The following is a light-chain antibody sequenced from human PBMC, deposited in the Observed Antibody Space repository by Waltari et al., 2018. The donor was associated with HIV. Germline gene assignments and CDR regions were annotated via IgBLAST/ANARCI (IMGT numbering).Light chain of an antibody. CDR3: QQYYNWPPSWT. J-gene: IGKJ1*01. V-gene: IGKV4-1*01. Sequence: DIEVTQSPDSLAVSLGERATINCKSSQSVLYRSNNRNYLAWFQQKPGQSPKLLISWASARESGVPARFSGGGSGTEFTLTISSLQSDDFAVYYCQQYYNWPPSWTFGQGTKVDIK. CDR2: WAS. CDR1: QSVLYRSNNRNY.